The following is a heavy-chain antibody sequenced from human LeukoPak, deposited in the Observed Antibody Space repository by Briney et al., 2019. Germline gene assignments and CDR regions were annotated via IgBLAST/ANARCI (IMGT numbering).Heavy chain of an antibody. CDR3: ARGGAATILTLNWLAP. D-gene: IGHD3-3*01. V-gene: IGHV5-51*01. Sequence: GESLKISCKGFGYSFTTYWIGWVRQMPGKGLEWMGIIYPSDSDTKYSPSFQGQVTISADKSISTAYLQWSSLKASDTAMYYCARGGAATILTLNWLAPWGQGTLVTVSS. J-gene: IGHJ5*02. CDR2: IYPSDSDT. CDR1: GYSFTTYW.